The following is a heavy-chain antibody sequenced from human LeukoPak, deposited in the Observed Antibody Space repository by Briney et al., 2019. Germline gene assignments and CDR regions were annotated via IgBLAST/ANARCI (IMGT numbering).Heavy chain of an antibody. J-gene: IGHJ4*02. Sequence: PGGSLRLSCAASGFTFISYEMNWVRQAPGKGLEWISYVSSSGGTIYHADSVKGRFTISRDNAKNSLYLQMNSLRAEDTAVYYCARMRPELDYWGQGTLVTVSS. CDR3: ARMRPELDY. CDR2: VSSSGGTI. CDR1: GFTFISYE. V-gene: IGHV3-48*03. D-gene: IGHD6-6*01.